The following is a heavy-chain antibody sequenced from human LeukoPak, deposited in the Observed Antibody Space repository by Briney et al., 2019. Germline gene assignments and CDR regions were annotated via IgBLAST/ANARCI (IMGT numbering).Heavy chain of an antibody. CDR3: ARGSPWLVPPFDY. V-gene: IGHV1-69*13. CDR2: IIPIIGTA. J-gene: IGHJ4*02. D-gene: IGHD6-19*01. Sequence: GASVKVSCKASGGTFSSYAISWVRQAPGQGLEWMGGIIPIIGTANYAQKFQGRVTITADESTSTAYMELSSLRSEDTAVYYCARGSPWLVPPFDYWGQGTLVTVSS. CDR1: GGTFSSYA.